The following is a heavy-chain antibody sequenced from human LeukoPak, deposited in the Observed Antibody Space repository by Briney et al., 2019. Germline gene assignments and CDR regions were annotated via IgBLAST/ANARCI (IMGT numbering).Heavy chain of an antibody. CDR3: ARDFGYDSSGYPNWFDP. V-gene: IGHV3-30*04. D-gene: IGHD3-22*01. Sequence: PGGSLRLSCAASGFTFSNYYMHWVRQVPGKGLEWVASISQDGRSKYYADSVKGRFTISRDNSKNTLYLQVISLRGEDTAVYYCARDFGYDSSGYPNWFDPWGQGTLVTVSS. J-gene: IGHJ5*02. CDR1: GFTFSNYY. CDR2: ISQDGRSK.